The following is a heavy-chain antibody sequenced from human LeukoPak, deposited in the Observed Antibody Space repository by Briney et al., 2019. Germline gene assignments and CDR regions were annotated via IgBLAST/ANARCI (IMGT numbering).Heavy chain of an antibody. CDR3: ARAYCSGGSCYSEEGWFDP. D-gene: IGHD2-15*01. J-gene: IGHJ5*02. Sequence: SETLSLTCTVSGGSISSSSYYWGWIRQPPGKGLEWIGSIYYSGSTYYNPSLKSRVTISVDTSKNQFSLKLSSVTAADTAVYYCARAYCSGGSCYSEEGWFDPWGQGTLVTVSS. CDR1: GGSISSSSYY. CDR2: IYYSGST. V-gene: IGHV4-39*07.